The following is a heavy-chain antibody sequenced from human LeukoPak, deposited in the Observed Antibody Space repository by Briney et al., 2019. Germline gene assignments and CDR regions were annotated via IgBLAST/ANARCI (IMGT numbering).Heavy chain of an antibody. CDR3: AKDGPDYYDRAFDI. J-gene: IGHJ3*02. CDR1: GFTFSSYG. CDR2: ICYDGSNK. Sequence: PGRSLRLSCAASGFTFSSYGMHWVRQAPGKGLEWVAVICYDGSNKYYADSVKGRFTISRDNSKNTLYLQMNSLRAEDTAVYYCAKDGPDYYDRAFDIWGQGTMVTVSS. V-gene: IGHV3-33*06. D-gene: IGHD3-22*01.